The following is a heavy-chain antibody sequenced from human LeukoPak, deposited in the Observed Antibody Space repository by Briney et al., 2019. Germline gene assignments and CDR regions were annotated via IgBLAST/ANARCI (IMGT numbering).Heavy chain of an antibody. Sequence: GESLKISCKGSGYSFTSYWISWVRQMPGKGLEWMGRIDPSDSYTNYSPSFQGHVTISADKSISTAYLQWSSLKASDTAMYYCARHRAAGGGYYYGMDVWGKGTRVTVSS. V-gene: IGHV5-10-1*01. CDR3: ARHRAAGGGYYYGMDV. CDR1: GYSFTSYW. J-gene: IGHJ6*04. CDR2: IDPSDSYT. D-gene: IGHD6-13*01.